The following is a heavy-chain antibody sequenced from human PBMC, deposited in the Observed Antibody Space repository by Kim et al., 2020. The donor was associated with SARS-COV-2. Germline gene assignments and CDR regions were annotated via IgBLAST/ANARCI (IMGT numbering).Heavy chain of an antibody. CDR2: ISSSSSTI. V-gene: IGHV3-48*02. CDR3: ARVWASSGWYIDYQVVDGMDV. Sequence: GGSLRLSCAASGFTFSSYSMNWVRQAPGKGLEWVSYISSSSSTIYYADSVKGRFTISRDNAKNSLYLQMNSLRDEDTAVYYCARVWASSGWYIDYQVVDGMDVWGQGTTVTVSS. J-gene: IGHJ6*02. D-gene: IGHD6-19*01. CDR1: GFTFSSYS.